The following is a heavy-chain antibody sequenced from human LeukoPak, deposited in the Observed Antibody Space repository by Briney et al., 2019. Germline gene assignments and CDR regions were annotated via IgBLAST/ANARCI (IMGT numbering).Heavy chain of an antibody. CDR3: AKGAAAPRLWGYFDY. J-gene: IGHJ4*02. CDR1: GFTFSSYA. D-gene: IGHD6-13*01. Sequence: GGSLRLSCAASGFTFSSYAMSWARQAPGKGLEWVSAISGSGGSTYYADSVKGRFTISRDNSKNTLYLQMNSLRAEDTAVYYCAKGAAAPRLWGYFDYWGQGTLVTVSS. CDR2: ISGSGGST. V-gene: IGHV3-23*01.